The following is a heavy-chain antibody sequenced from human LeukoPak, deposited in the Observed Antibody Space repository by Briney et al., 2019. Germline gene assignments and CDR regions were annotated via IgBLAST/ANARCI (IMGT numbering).Heavy chain of an antibody. CDR3: ASSMVRGVYFDY. CDR2: MNPNSGNT. D-gene: IGHD3-10*01. J-gene: IGHJ4*02. Sequence: NWVRQATGXXXEWMGWMNPNSGNTGYAQKFQGRVTMTRNTSISTAYMELSSLRSEDTAVYYCASSMVRGVYFDYWGQGTLVTVSS. V-gene: IGHV1-8*01.